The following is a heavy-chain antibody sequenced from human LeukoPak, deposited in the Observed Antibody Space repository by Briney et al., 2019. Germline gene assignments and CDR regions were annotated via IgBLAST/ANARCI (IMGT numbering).Heavy chain of an antibody. CDR1: GYSFTSYY. CDR2: INPSGSST. J-gene: IGHJ5*02. D-gene: IGHD1-26*01. V-gene: IGHV1-46*01. CDR3: ARDNSVGETAWWFDP. Sequence: ASVKVSCKASGYSFTSYYMHWVRQATGQGLEWMGFINPSGSSTAYAQKSPGRLTMTRDMFTSTDYMELTSLTSDDTAVYYCARDNSVGETAWWFDPWGQGTLVTVSS.